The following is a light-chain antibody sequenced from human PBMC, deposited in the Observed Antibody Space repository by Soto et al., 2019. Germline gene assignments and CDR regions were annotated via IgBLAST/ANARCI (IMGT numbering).Light chain of an antibody. V-gene: IGLV1-47*02. J-gene: IGLJ2*01. CDR1: TSNIGTNY. CDR3: SAWDDSLSGPV. CDR2: STD. Sequence: QSVLTQPPSASGTPGQRVTISCSGTTSNIGTNYVYWYQQLPGMAPKLVMYSTDRRPSGVPGRFSGSKSGTSAFLAITGLRSEDEAKYYCSAWDDSLSGPVFGGGTKVTVL.